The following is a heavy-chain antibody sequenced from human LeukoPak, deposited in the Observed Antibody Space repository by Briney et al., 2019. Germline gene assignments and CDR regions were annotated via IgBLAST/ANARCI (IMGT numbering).Heavy chain of an antibody. D-gene: IGHD3-22*01. CDR1: GGSISSSSYY. J-gene: IGHJ4*02. Sequence: SETLSLTCTVSGGSISSSSYYWGWIRQPPGKGLEWIGSIYYSGSTYYNPSLKSRVTISVDTSKNQFPLKLSSVTAADTAVYYCARDDYYYDSSGYYYGDYWGQGTLVTDSS. V-gene: IGHV4-39*06. CDR3: ARDDYYYDSSGYYYGDY. CDR2: IYYSGST.